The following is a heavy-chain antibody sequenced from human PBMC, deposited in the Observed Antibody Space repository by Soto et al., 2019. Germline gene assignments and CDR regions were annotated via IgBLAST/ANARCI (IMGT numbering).Heavy chain of an antibody. Sequence: SVKVSCKASGGTFSSYAISWVRQAPGQGLEWMGGIIPIFGTANYAQKFQGRVTITADESTSTAYMELSSLRSEDTAVYYWARKIAVAGRYYYGMDVWGQGTTVTVSS. CDR3: ARKIAVAGRYYYGMDV. D-gene: IGHD6-19*01. V-gene: IGHV1-69*13. CDR1: GGTFSSYA. J-gene: IGHJ6*02. CDR2: IIPIFGTA.